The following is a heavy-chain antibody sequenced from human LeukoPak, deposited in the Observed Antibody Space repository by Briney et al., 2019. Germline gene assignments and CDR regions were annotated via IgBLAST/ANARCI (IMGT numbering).Heavy chain of an antibody. CDR3: ARRRGGSWPSGVPFDI. Sequence: ASVKVSCKASGYTFTGYYMHWVRQAPGQGLEWMGWINPNSGGTNYAQKFQGRVTMTRDTSISTAYMELSRLRPDDTAVYYCARRRGGSWPSGVPFDIWGQGTMVTVSP. D-gene: IGHD1-26*01. J-gene: IGHJ3*02. V-gene: IGHV1-2*02. CDR1: GYTFTGYY. CDR2: INPNSGGT.